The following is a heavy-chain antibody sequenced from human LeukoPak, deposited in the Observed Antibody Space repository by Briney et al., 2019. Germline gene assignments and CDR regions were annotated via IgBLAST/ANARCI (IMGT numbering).Heavy chain of an antibody. Sequence: GRSLRLSCAASGFTFSSYGMHWVRQAPGKGLEWVAVIWYDGSNKYYADSVKGRFTISRDNSKNTLYLQRNSLRAEDTAVYYCARVEDFWSGYYYYWGQGTLVTVSS. CDR3: ARVEDFWSGYYYY. V-gene: IGHV3-33*01. CDR1: GFTFSSYG. J-gene: IGHJ4*02. CDR2: IWYDGSNK. D-gene: IGHD3-3*01.